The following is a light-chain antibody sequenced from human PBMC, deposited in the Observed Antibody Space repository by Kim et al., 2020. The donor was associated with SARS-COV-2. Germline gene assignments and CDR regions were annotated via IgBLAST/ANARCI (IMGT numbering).Light chain of an antibody. Sequence: SYELTQPRSVSVAPGKTARITCGGNNIGSKSVHWYQQKPGQAPVLVIYYDSDRPSGIPERFSGSNSGNTATLTISRVEAGDEADYYCQVWDSSSDHPVFG. CDR1: NIGSKS. CDR2: YDS. J-gene: IGLJ2*01. V-gene: IGLV3-21*04. CDR3: QVWDSSSDHPV.